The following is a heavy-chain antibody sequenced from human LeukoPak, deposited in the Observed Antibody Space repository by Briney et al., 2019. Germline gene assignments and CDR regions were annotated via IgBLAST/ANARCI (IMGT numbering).Heavy chain of an antibody. V-gene: IGHV1-69*04. J-gene: IGHJ5*02. Sequence: ASVKVSCKASGGTFSSYAISWVRQAPGQGLEWMGRIIPILGIANYAQKFQGRVTITADKSTSTAYMELSSLRSEDTAVHYCARSPMTTVTNWFDPWGQGTLVTVSS. D-gene: IGHD4-17*01. CDR3: ARSPMTTVTNWFDP. CDR1: GGTFSSYA. CDR2: IIPILGIA.